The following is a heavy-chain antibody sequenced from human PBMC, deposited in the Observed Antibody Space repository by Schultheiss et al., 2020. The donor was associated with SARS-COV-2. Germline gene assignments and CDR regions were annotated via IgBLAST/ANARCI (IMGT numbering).Heavy chain of an antibody. CDR3: AREVLNYYDSSGSNAFDI. CDR2: INHSGST. CDR1: GGSISSSSYY. Sequence: SQTLSLTCTVSGGSISSSSYYWGWIRQPPGKGLEWIGEINHSGSTNYNPSLKSRVTISVDTSKNQFSLKLSSVTAADTAVYYCAREVLNYYDSSGSNAFDIWGQGTMVTVSS. J-gene: IGHJ3*02. V-gene: IGHV4-39*07. D-gene: IGHD3-22*01.